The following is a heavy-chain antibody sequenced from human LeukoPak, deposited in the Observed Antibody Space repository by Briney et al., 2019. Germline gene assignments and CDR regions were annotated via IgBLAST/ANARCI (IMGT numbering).Heavy chain of an antibody. CDR2: IYSSGST. CDR1: GGSISSYY. CDR3: ARGQYPLLYWYFDL. Sequence: KPSETLSHTCTVSGGSISSYYGSWIRQPAGKGLEWIGRIYSSGSTNHNPSLKSRVTMSVDTSKTQFSLKLSSVTAAATAVYYCARGQYPLLYWYFDLWGRGTLVTVSS. J-gene: IGHJ2*01. V-gene: IGHV4-4*07. D-gene: IGHD2-2*01.